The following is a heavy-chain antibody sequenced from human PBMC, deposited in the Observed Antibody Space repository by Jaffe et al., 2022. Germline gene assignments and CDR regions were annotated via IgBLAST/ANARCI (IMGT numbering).Heavy chain of an antibody. CDR1: GGSISSSSYY. CDR2: IYYSGST. J-gene: IGHJ4*02. D-gene: IGHD6-19*01. CDR3: ARPAWQWLDGPFDY. Sequence: QLQLQESGPGLVKPSETLSLTCTVSGGSISSSSYYWGWIRQPPGKGLEWIGSIYYSGSTYYNPSLKSRVTISVDTSKNQFSLKLSSVTAADTAVYYCARPAWQWLDGPFDYWGQGTLVTVSS. V-gene: IGHV4-39*01.